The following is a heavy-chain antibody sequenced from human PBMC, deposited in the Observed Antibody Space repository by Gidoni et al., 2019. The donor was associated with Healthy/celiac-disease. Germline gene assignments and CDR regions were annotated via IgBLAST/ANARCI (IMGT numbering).Heavy chain of an antibody. D-gene: IGHD6-13*01. J-gene: IGHJ4*02. Sequence: EVQLVESGGGLVKPGGSLRLSCAASGFTFSNAWMSWVRQAPGKGLEWGGRIKSKTDGGTTDYAAPVKGRFTISRDDSKNTLYLQMNSLKTEDTAVYYCTTDLTWIAAADPAFWGQGTLVTVSS. CDR1: GFTFSNAW. CDR2: IKSKTDGGTT. V-gene: IGHV3-15*01. CDR3: TTDLTWIAAADPAF.